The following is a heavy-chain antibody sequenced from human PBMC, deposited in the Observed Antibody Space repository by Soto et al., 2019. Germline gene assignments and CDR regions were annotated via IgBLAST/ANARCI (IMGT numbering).Heavy chain of an antibody. Sequence: GGSLRLSCAASGFTFSSYSMNWVRQAPGKGLEWVSSISNSSSYIYYADSVKGRFTISRDNAKNSLYLQMNSLRAEDTAVYYCARDPAADGYYGMDVWGQGTTVTVSS. CDR2: ISNSSSYI. V-gene: IGHV3-21*01. D-gene: IGHD6-13*01. CDR3: ARDPAADGYYGMDV. J-gene: IGHJ6*02. CDR1: GFTFSSYS.